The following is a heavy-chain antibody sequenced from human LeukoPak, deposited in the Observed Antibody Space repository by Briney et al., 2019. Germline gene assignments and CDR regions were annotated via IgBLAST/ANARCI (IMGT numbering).Heavy chain of an antibody. CDR2: IYSGGST. J-gene: IGHJ6*02. CDR1: GFTFSSYA. Sequence: GGSLRLSCAASGFTFSSYAMSWVRQAPGKGLEWVSVIYSGGSTYYADSVKGRFTISRDNSKNTLHLQMNSLRAEDTAVYYCASWALSYYYGMDVWGQGTTVTVSS. V-gene: IGHV3-66*01. D-gene: IGHD3-16*01. CDR3: ASWALSYYYGMDV.